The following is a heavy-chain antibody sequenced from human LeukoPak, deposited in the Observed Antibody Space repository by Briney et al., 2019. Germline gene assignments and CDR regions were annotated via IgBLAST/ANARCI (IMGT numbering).Heavy chain of an antibody. D-gene: IGHD1-26*01. CDR1: GFSVSSSY. CDR3: ARGVGGCSAFDI. J-gene: IGHJ3*02. CDR2: IYSGGNT. V-gene: IGHV3-53*01. Sequence: PGGSLRVSRVVSGFSVSSSYINWGRQAPGQGLECVSVIYSGGNTFYADSVKYRFTFSRDNSVNTVYRQMNSLRAEETAVYYCARGVGGCSAFDIWGQGTMVTVSS.